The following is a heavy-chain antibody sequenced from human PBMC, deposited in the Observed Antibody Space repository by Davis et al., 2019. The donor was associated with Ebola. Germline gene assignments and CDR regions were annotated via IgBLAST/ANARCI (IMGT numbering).Heavy chain of an antibody. J-gene: IGHJ6*02. CDR1: GFTFSSYE. CDR2: ISSSGSTI. V-gene: IGHV3-48*03. D-gene: IGHD3-10*01. Sequence: GESLKISCAASGFTFSSYEMNWVRQAPGKGLEWVSYISSSGSTIYYADSVKGRFTISRDNAKNSLYLQMNSLRAEDTAVYYCARDMKVGYYGSGRKYYYYGMDVWGQGTTVTVSS. CDR3: ARDMKVGYYGSGRKYYYYGMDV.